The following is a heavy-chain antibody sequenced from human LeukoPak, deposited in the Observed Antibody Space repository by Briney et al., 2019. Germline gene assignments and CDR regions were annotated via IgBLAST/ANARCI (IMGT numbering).Heavy chain of an antibody. CDR2: ISWNSGSI. CDR1: GFTFDDYA. J-gene: IGHJ4*02. Sequence: GGSLRLSCAASGFTFDDYAMHWVRQAPGKGLEWVSGISWNSGSIGYADSVKGRFTISRDNAKNSLYLQMNSLRAEDTALYYCAKDMGAGYYYDSSGYLFDYWGQGTLVTASS. CDR3: AKDMGAGYYYDSSGYLFDY. D-gene: IGHD3-22*01. V-gene: IGHV3-9*01.